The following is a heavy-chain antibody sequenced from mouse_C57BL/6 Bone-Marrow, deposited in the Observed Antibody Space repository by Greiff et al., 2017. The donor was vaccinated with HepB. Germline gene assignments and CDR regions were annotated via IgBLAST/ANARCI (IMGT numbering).Heavy chain of an antibody. CDR3: AREAGPY. CDR2: ISDGGSYT. CDR1: GFTFSSYA. D-gene: IGHD3-1*01. J-gene: IGHJ3*01. Sequence: EVKLVESGGGLVKPGGSLKLSCAASGFTFSSYAMSWVRQTPEKRLEWVATISDGGSYTYYPDNVKGRFTISRDNAKNNLYLQMSHLKSEDTAMYYCAREAGPYWGQGTLVTVSA. V-gene: IGHV5-4*01.